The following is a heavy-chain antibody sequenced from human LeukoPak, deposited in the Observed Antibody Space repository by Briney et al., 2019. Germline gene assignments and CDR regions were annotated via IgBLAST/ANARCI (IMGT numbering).Heavy chain of an antibody. V-gene: IGHV3-64*01. Sequence: PGGSLRLSCAASGFTFSSYAMHWVRQAPGKGLEYVSAISSNGGSTYYANSVKGRFTISRDNSKNTLYLQMGSLRVEDMAVYYCARESEYATATVDYWGQGTLVTVCS. J-gene: IGHJ4*02. CDR3: ARESEYATATVDY. CDR2: ISSNGGST. CDR1: GFTFSSYA. D-gene: IGHD4-17*01.